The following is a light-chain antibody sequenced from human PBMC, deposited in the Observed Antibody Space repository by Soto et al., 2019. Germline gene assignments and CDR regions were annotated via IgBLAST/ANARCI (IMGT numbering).Light chain of an antibody. J-gene: IGLJ1*01. CDR3: AAWDDSLGGFYV. CDR1: GSNIGTTT. CDR2: SNN. V-gene: IGLV1-44*01. Sequence: QSVLTQPPSASGTPGQRATISCSGSGSNIGTTTVSWYQHLPGTAPKLLIYSNNQRPSGVPDRFSGSKSGTSASLAISGLQSDDEADYYCAAWDDSLGGFYVFGTGTKVTVL.